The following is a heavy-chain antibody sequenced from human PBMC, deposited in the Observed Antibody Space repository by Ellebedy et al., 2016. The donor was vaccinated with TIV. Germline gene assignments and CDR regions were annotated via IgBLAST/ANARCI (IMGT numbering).Heavy chain of an antibody. V-gene: IGHV3-7*03. J-gene: IGHJ4*02. D-gene: IGHD2-15*01. Sequence: PGGSLRLSCVASGFTFSTFSMSWVRQAPGKGLESVASIKQDGSEKYYVDSVKCRFTISRDNARNSLYLQMNSLRAEDTAVYYCARAVVGGIFDYWGQGTLVTVSS. CDR2: IKQDGSEK. CDR3: ARAVVGGIFDY. CDR1: GFTFSTFS.